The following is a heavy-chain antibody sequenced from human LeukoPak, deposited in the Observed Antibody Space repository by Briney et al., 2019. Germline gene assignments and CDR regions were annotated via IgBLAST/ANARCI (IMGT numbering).Heavy chain of an antibody. CDR3: ARDGEWLRPNDY. J-gene: IGHJ4*02. D-gene: IGHD3-3*01. CDR1: GFTFSSYW. Sequence: GGSLRLSCAASGFTFSSYWMSWVRQAPGKGLEWVAFIRYDGSNKYNADSVKGRFTISRDNAKNTLYLQMNSLRAEDTAVYYCARDGEWLRPNDYWGQGTLVTVSS. V-gene: IGHV3-30*02. CDR2: IRYDGSNK.